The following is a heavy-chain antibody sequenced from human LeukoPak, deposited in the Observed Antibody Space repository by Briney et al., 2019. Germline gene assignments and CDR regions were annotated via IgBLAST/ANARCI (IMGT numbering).Heavy chain of an antibody. D-gene: IGHD2-15*01. CDR3: ARVLCGGGSCLFDY. V-gene: IGHV4-59*01. CDR1: GGSISSYY. CDR2: IYYSGST. Sequence: SETLSLTCTVSGGSISSYYWSWIRRPPGKGLEWIGYIYYSGSTNYNPSLESRVTISVDTSKNQFSLKLSSVTAADTAVYYCARVLCGGGSCLFDYWGQGTLVTVSS. J-gene: IGHJ4*02.